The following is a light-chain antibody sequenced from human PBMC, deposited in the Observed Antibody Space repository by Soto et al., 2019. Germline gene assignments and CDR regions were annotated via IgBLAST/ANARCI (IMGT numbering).Light chain of an antibody. V-gene: IGLV2-14*01. CDR3: SSYTSSSTLV. CDR2: EVS. Sequence: QSALTHPASVSGSPGQSITISCTGTSSDVGGYNYVSWYQQHPGKAPKLMIYEVSNRPSGVSNRFSGSKSGNTASLTISGLQAEDEADYYCSSYTSSSTLVFGGVTKVTVL. J-gene: IGLJ3*02. CDR1: SSDVGGYNY.